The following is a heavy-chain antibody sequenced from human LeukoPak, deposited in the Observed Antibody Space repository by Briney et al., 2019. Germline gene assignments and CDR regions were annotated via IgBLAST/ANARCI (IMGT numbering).Heavy chain of an antibody. V-gene: IGHV4-39*07. Sequence: SETLSLTCTVSGGSISSSSYYWGWIRQPPGKGLEWIGSIYYSGSTYYNPSLKSRVTISVDTSKNQFSLKLSSVTAADTAVYYCARGVEIAAAGTGFCFDYWGQGTLVTVSS. J-gene: IGHJ4*02. CDR2: IYYSGST. D-gene: IGHD6-13*01. CDR3: ARGVEIAAAGTGFCFDY. CDR1: GGSISSSSYY.